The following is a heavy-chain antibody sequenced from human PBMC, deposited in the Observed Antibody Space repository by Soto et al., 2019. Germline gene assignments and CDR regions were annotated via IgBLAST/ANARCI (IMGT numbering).Heavy chain of an antibody. CDR1: GGSISSSYYY. Sequence: QLQLQESGPGLVKPSETLSLTCTVSGGSISSSYYYWGWIRQPPGKGLGWIGSFYYGGSTYYNPSLKSRVTISVDTAKNQFSLKLSSVTAEDTAVYYCARWGRSSSSLRDAFDIWGQGTMVTVSS. J-gene: IGHJ3*02. D-gene: IGHD6-6*01. CDR3: ARWGRSSSSLRDAFDI. V-gene: IGHV4-39*01. CDR2: FYYGGST.